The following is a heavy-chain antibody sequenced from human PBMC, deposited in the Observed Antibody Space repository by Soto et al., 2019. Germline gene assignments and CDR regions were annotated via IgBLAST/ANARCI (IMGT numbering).Heavy chain of an antibody. CDR1: GGSISSGGYS. Sequence: PSETLSLTCAVSGGSISSGGYSWSWIRQPPGKGLEWIGDIYYSGSTNYNPSLKSRVTISVDTSKNQFSLRLSSVTAADTAVYYCAKYSGSSDGMDVWGQGTTVTVSS. D-gene: IGHD3-10*01. CDR3: AKYSGSSDGMDV. V-gene: IGHV4-61*08. J-gene: IGHJ6*02. CDR2: IYYSGST.